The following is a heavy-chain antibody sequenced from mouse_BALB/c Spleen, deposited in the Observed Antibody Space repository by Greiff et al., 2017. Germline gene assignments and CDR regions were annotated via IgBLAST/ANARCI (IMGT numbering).Heavy chain of an antibody. Sequence: VQLKESGPGLVKPSQSLSLTCTVTGYSITSDYAWNWIRQFPGNKLEWMGYISYSGSTSYNPSLKSRISITRDTSKNQFFLQLNSVTTEDTATYYGARSGGSSYQAWFAYWGQGTLVTVSA. V-gene: IGHV3-2*02. J-gene: IGHJ3*01. CDR1: GYSITSDYA. CDR2: ISYSGST. CDR3: ARSGGSSYQAWFAY. D-gene: IGHD1-1*01.